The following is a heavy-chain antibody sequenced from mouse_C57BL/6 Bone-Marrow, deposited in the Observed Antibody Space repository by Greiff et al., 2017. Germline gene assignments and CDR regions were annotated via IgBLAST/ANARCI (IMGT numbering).Heavy chain of an antibody. V-gene: IGHV1-85*01. Sequence: VQGVESGPELVKPGASVKLSCKASGYTFTSYDINWVKQRPGQGLEWIGWIYPRDGSTKYNEKFKGKATLTVDTSSSTAYMERHSLTSEDSAVYFCARMNYYSNYVDYFDYWGQGTTLTVSS. CDR2: IYPRDGST. D-gene: IGHD2-5*01. J-gene: IGHJ2*01. CDR1: GYTFTSYD. CDR3: ARMNYYSNYVDYFDY.